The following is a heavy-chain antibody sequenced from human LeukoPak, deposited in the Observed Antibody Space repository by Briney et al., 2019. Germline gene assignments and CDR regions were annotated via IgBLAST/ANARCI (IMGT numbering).Heavy chain of an antibody. CDR2: ISSSSSYI. V-gene: IGHV3-21*01. D-gene: IGHD4-17*01. CDR1: GFTFSSYS. CDR3: ARDLDRGDYGYYFDY. J-gene: IGHJ4*02. Sequence: GRSLRLSCAASGFTFSSYSMNWVRQAPGKGLEWVSSISSSSSYIYYADSVKGRFTISRDNAKNSLYLQMNSLRAEDTAVYYCARDLDRGDYGYYFDYWGQGTLVTVSS.